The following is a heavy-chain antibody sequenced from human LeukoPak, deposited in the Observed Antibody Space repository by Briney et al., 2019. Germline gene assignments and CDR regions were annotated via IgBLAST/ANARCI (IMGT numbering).Heavy chain of an antibody. CDR1: GFTFSSYV. V-gene: IGHV3-23*01. Sequence: QPGGSLRLSCAASGFTFSSYVMSWVRQAPGKGLEWVSAISGSGGSTYYADSVKGRFTISRDNSKNTLYLQMNSLRAEDTAVYYCAKDRDIVVVVAARFDPWGQGTLVTVSS. J-gene: IGHJ5*02. D-gene: IGHD2-15*01. CDR3: AKDRDIVVVVAARFDP. CDR2: ISGSGGST.